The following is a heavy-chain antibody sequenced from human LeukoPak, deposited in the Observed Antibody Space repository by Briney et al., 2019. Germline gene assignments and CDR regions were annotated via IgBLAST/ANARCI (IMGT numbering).Heavy chain of an antibody. CDR3: TTDIYCSSTSCYRHFDY. CDR2: IKSKTDGGTT. D-gene: IGHD2-2*01. CDR1: GFTSSNAW. Sequence: GGSLRLSCAASGFTSSNAWMSWVRQAPGKGLEWVGRIKSKTDGGTTDYAAPVKGRFTISRDDSKNTLYLQMNSLKTEDTAVYYCTTDIYCSSTSCYRHFDYWGQGTLVTVSS. J-gene: IGHJ4*02. V-gene: IGHV3-15*01.